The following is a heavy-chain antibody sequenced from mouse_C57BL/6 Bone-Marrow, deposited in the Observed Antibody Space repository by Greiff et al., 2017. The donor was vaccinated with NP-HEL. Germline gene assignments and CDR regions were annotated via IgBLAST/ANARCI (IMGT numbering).Heavy chain of an antibody. V-gene: IGHV3-6*01. D-gene: IGHD1-1*01. CDR2: ISSDGSN. CDR1: GYSIISGYY. CDR3: AREGGYCGSPFAY. Sequence: EVKVEESGPGLVKPSQSLSLTCSVTGYSIISGYYWNWIRQFPGNKLEWMASISSDGSNNYNPSLQNRISITRDISKNQFFLKLTSVTTEDTATYYCAREGGYCGSPFAYWGQGTLVTVSA. J-gene: IGHJ3*01.